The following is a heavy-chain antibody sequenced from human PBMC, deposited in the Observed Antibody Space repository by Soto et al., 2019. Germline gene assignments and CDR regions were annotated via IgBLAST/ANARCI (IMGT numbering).Heavy chain of an antibody. CDR3: AKAPYPSHLVEVKYFQH. J-gene: IGHJ1*01. CDR1: GFTFSSYA. Sequence: GGSLRLSCAASGFTFSSYAMSWVRQAPGKGLEWVSAISGSGGSTYYADSVKGRFTISRDNSKNTLYLQMNSLRAEDTAVYYCAKAPYPSHLVEVKYFQHWGQGTLVTVSS. V-gene: IGHV3-23*01. CDR2: ISGSGGST. D-gene: IGHD2-21*01.